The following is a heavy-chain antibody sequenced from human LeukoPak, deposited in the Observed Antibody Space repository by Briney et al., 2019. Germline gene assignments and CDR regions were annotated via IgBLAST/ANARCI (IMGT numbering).Heavy chain of an antibody. Sequence: GASVKVSCKASGGTFSSYAISWVRQAPGQGLEWMGRIIPILGIANYAQKFQGRVTITADKSTSTAYMELSSLRSEDTAVYYYARWGYCSGGSCSPADYWGQGTLVTVSS. J-gene: IGHJ4*02. CDR2: IIPILGIA. D-gene: IGHD2-15*01. V-gene: IGHV1-69*04. CDR3: ARWGYCSGGSCSPADY. CDR1: GGTFSSYA.